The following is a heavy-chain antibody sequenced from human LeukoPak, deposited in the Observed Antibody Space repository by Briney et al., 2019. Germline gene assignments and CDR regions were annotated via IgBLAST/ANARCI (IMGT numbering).Heavy chain of an antibody. Sequence: ASVKVSCKASGYTFTRYYMHWVRQAPGQGLEWMGIINPSGGSTSYAQKFQGRVTMTRDTSTSTVYMELSSLRSEDTAVYYCARDRVTMVRGVISAFDIWGQGTMVTVSS. CDR2: INPSGGST. CDR1: GYTFTRYY. V-gene: IGHV1-46*01. J-gene: IGHJ3*02. CDR3: ARDRVTMVRGVISAFDI. D-gene: IGHD3-10*01.